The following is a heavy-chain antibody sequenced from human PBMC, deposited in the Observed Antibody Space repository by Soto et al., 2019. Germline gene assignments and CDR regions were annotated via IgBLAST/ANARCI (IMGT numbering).Heavy chain of an antibody. CDR2: ITTSSAYI. J-gene: IGHJ5*02. D-gene: IGHD2-21*01. V-gene: IGHV3-21*01. CDR3: VRSGTARLLRHSWFDT. Sequence: EVQLVESGGGLANPGGSLGLSWAAPGFPFNTYNMTWVGQAPGKGLEWVSSITTSSAYIYYADSLKGRITISRDNAKNSLFLQMNSLRAEDTAVYYCVRSGTARLLRHSWFDTWGQGTLVTVSS. CDR1: GFPFNTYN.